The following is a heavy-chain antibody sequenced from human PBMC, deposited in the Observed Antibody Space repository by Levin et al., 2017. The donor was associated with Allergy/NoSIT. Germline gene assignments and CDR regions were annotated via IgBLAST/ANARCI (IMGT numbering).Heavy chain of an antibody. J-gene: IGHJ3*02. V-gene: IGHV3-7*04. CDR1: GFTFSSYW. D-gene: IGHD3-16*02. CDR3: AREVGYDYVWGSYRPTDAFDI. Sequence: LSLTCAASGFTFSSYWMSWVRQAPGKGLEWVANIKQDGSEKYYVDSVKGRFTISRDNAKNSLYLQMNSLGAEDTAVYYCAREVGYDYVWGSYRPTDAFDIWGQGTMVTVSS. CDR2: IKQDGSEK.